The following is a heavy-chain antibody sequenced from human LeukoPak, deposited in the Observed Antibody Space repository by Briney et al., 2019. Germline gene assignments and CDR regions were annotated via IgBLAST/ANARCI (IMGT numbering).Heavy chain of an antibody. CDR3: TRDENYGAGSYSDY. Sequence: PGGSLRLSCAASGFTFDDYAMHWVRQAPGKGLEWVSGISWNSGSIGYADSVKGRFTISRDNAKNSLYLQMNNLRAEDTAFYYCTRDENYGAGSYSDYWGQGTLVTVSS. CDR1: GFTFDDYA. J-gene: IGHJ4*02. D-gene: IGHD3-10*01. CDR2: ISWNSGSI. V-gene: IGHV3-9*01.